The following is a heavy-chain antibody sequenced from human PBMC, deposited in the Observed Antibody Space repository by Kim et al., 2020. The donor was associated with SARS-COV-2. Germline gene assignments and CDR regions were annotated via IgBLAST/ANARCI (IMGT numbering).Heavy chain of an antibody. D-gene: IGHD6-13*01. CDR3: ASNAASGSRYYYYGMDV. J-gene: IGHJ6*02. V-gene: IGHV3-11*06. Sequence: SVKGRCTFSRENAKNSQYLQMNSLSAEDTAVYYCASNAASGSRYYYYGMDVWGQGTTVTVSS.